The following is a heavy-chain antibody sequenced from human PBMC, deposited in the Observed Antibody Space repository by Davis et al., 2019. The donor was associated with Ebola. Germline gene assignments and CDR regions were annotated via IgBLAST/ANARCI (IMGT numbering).Heavy chain of an antibody. CDR1: GYTFTSYY. CDR2: INPSGGST. J-gene: IGHJ6*02. CDR3: ARAATHRGGWYADGMDV. D-gene: IGHD6-19*01. V-gene: IGHV1-46*01. Sequence: ASVKVSCKASGYTFTSYYMHWVRQAPGQGLEWMGIINPSGGSTSYAQKFQGRVTMTRDTSTSTVYMELSSLRSEDTAVYYCARAATHRGGWYADGMDVWGQGTTVTVSS.